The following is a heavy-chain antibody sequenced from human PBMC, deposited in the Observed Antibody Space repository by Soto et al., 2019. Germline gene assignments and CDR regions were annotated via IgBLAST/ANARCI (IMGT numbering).Heavy chain of an antibody. CDR2: IYYSGSA. D-gene: IGHD6-13*01. Sequence: QVQLQESGPGLVKPSETLHLTCDVSGGSVSSGNSYWTWIRQPPGKGLEWIGYIYYSGSATYNPSLKSRVTLSVDTSKNQFSLKMTSMTAADKAVYYCARRGGAAAGSYNWFDPWGQGSLVTVSS. CDR1: GGSVSSGNSY. J-gene: IGHJ5*02. V-gene: IGHV4-61*01. CDR3: ARRGGAAAGSYNWFDP.